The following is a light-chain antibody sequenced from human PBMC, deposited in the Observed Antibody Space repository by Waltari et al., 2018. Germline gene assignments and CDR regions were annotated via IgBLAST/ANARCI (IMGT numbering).Light chain of an antibody. J-gene: IGKJ2*01. V-gene: IGKV3-15*01. CDR3: QQYNNWPPYT. CDR1: QSVRSN. Sequence: EIVMTQSPATLSVSPGEGATLSCRASQSVRSNLAWYQQKPGQALRLLINGASTRATGIPARFSGSGSGTEFTLTISSLQSEDFAVYYCQQYNNWPPYTFGQGTNLEIK. CDR2: GAS.